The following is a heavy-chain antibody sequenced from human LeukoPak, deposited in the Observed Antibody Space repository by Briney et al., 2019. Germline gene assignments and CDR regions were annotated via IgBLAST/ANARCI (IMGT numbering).Heavy chain of an antibody. D-gene: IGHD2-2*01. CDR2: IHTSGST. CDR1: GGSISSYY. V-gene: IGHV4-4*07. CDR3: ARESVVRYYFDY. J-gene: IGHJ4*02. Sequence: SETLSLTCTVSGGSISSYYWSWIRQPAGKGLEWIGRIHTSGSTNYNPSLKSRVTMSVDTPKNQFSLKLSSVTAADTAVYYCARESVVRYYFDYWGQGTLVTVSS.